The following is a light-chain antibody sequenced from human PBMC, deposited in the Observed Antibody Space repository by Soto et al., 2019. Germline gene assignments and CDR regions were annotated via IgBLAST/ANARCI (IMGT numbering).Light chain of an antibody. CDR2: KAS. CDR1: QTISSW. J-gene: IGKJ4*01. CDR3: QQYNTYPLT. V-gene: IGKV1-5*03. Sequence: DIQMTQSPSTLSASVGDRVTITCRASQTISSWLAWYQQRPGKAPNLLIYKASTLQSGVPSRFSGSGSGTEFSPTISSLQPDDFATYYCQQYNTYPLTFGGGTTVEIK.